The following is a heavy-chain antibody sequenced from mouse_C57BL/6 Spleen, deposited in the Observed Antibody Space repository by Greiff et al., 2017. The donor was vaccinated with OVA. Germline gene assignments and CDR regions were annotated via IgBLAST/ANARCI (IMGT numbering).Heavy chain of an antibody. CDR3: ARNERGYDGYSYYFDY. V-gene: IGHV2-9-1*01. CDR2: IWTGGGT. Sequence: VKLQESGPGLVAPSQSLSITCTVSGFSLTSYAISWVRQPPGKGLEWLGVIWTGGGTNYNSALKSRLSISKDNSKSQVFLKMNSLQTDDTARYYCARNERGYDGYSYYFDYWGQGTTLTVSS. CDR1: GFSLTSYA. D-gene: IGHD2-3*01. J-gene: IGHJ2*01.